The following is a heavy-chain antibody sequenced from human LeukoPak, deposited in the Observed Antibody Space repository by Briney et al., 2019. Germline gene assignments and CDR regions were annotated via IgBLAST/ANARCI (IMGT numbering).Heavy chain of an antibody. V-gene: IGHV3-9*01. CDR1: GFTFDDYA. CDR3: AKDSLGYSSGWYYFDY. D-gene: IGHD6-19*01. CDR2: ISWNSGSI. Sequence: GGSLRLSCAASGFTFDDYAMHWVRQAPGKGLEWVSGISWNSGSIGYADSVKGRFTMSRDNAKNSLYLQMNSLRAEDTALYYCAKDSLGYSSGWYYFDYWGQGTLVTVSS. J-gene: IGHJ4*02.